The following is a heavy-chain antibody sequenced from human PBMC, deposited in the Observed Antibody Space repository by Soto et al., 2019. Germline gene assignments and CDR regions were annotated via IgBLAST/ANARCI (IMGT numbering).Heavy chain of an antibody. Sequence: EVQLVESAGGLVKPGGSLRLSCVASGFSFNEAWMNWVRQAPGEGLEWVGRIKTSAGGGATDYAAPVQGRFTISRDDSKNALYLHMNSLRTEDTVIYYCTTGSVEGIWGQGTTVTVSS. CDR3: TTGSVEGI. CDR2: IKTSAGGGAT. CDR1: GFSFNEAW. D-gene: IGHD2-15*01. J-gene: IGHJ6*02. V-gene: IGHV3-15*07.